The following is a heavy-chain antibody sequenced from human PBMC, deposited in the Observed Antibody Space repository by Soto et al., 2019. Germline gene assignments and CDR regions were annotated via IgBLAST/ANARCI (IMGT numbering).Heavy chain of an antibody. Sequence: GETLILCCAVSGFTFSSYSLNWVRQAPGKGLEWVSSIGSSSSYIYCADAVKGRFTIARDNAKNSLYLQMNSLRAEDTAVYYCARDRKVATIGGTHYYYGLDVWGQGTTVTVSS. CDR3: ARDRKVATIGGTHYYYGLDV. CDR2: IGSSSSYI. CDR1: GFTFSSYS. V-gene: IGHV3-21*01. J-gene: IGHJ6*02. D-gene: IGHD5-12*01.